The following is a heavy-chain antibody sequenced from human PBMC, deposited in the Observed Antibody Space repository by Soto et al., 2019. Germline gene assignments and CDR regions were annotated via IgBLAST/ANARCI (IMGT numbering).Heavy chain of an antibody. CDR3: AKYLGMGCGYRLEPCNPVDY. Sequence: EVQLLESGGGLVQPGGSLRLSCAASGFTFSSYAMSWVRQAPGKGLEWVSAISGSGGSTYYADSVKGRFTISRDNSRNTPYLEMNRLRDEDTAVYYCAKYLGMGCGYRLEPCNPVDYWGQGTMVTVSS. D-gene: IGHD5-12*01. CDR1: GFTFSSYA. V-gene: IGHV3-23*01. J-gene: IGHJ4*02. CDR2: ISGSGGST.